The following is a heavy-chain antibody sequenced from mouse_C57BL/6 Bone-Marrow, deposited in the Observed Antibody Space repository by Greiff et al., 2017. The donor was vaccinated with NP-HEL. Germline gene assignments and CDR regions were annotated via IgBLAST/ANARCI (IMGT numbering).Heavy chain of an antibody. D-gene: IGHD1-1*01. CDR3: ARAADYGSSYAMDY. V-gene: IGHV5-4*03. J-gene: IGHJ4*01. Sequence: DVKLVESGGGLVKPGGSLKLSCAASGFTFSSYAMSWVRQTPEKRLEWVATISDGGSYTYYPDNVKGRFTISRDNAKNNLYLQMSHLKSEDTAMYYCARAADYGSSYAMDYWGQGTSVTVSS. CDR2: ISDGGSYT. CDR1: GFTFSSYA.